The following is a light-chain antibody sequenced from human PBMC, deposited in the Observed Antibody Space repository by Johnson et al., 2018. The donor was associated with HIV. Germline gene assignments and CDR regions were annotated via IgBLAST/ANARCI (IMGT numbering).Light chain of an antibody. V-gene: IGLV1-51*02. J-gene: IGLJ1*01. Sequence: QSVLTQPPSVSAAPGQKVTIPCSGSSSNIGKNSVSWYQQLPGTAPKLLIYESNKRPSGISDRFSGSKSGTSATLGITGLQTGDEGDYYCGTWDSSLRSGFFGTGTKVTVL. CDR3: GTWDSSLRSGF. CDR1: SSNIGKNS. CDR2: ESN.